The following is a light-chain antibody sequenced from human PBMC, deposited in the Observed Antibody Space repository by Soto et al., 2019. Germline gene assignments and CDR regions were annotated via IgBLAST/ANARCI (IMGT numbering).Light chain of an antibody. CDR1: SSDVGSYNS. CDR3: SSYTSSSSYV. V-gene: IGLV2-14*03. Sequence: QSALTQPASVSGSPGQSIAISCTGTSSDVGSYNSISWYQQYPGKAPKLIIHDVNKRPSGISDRFSDSKSGNTAALTSPQLQAEDEADYYGSSYTSSSSYVFGTGTKVTVL. J-gene: IGLJ1*01. CDR2: DVN.